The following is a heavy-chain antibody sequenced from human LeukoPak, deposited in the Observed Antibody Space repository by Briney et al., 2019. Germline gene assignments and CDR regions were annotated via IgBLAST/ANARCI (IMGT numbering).Heavy chain of an antibody. CDR2: IYYSGST. Sequence: SETLSLTCTVSGGSISSYYWSWIRQPSGKGLEWIGYIYYSGSTNYNPSLKSRVTISVDTSKNQFSLKLSSVTAADTAVYYCARARDYCSGGSCYSGSFYYYMDVWGKGTTVTVSS. J-gene: IGHJ6*03. CDR1: GGSISSYY. D-gene: IGHD2-15*01. V-gene: IGHV4-59*01. CDR3: ARARDYCSGGSCYSGSFYYYMDV.